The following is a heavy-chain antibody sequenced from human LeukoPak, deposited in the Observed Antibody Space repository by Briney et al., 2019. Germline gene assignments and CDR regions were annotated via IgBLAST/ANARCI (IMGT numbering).Heavy chain of an antibody. Sequence: PGGSLRLSCAASGFTFSNAWMNWVRQAPGKGLEWVGRIKSRTDGGTTDYAAPVKGRFTISRDDSKNTLYLQMNSLKTEDTAVYYCSTTYYYDSSEGYWGQGTLVTVSS. CDR1: GFTFSNAW. CDR3: STTYYYDSSEGY. V-gene: IGHV3-15*07. D-gene: IGHD3-22*01. J-gene: IGHJ4*02. CDR2: IKSRTDGGTT.